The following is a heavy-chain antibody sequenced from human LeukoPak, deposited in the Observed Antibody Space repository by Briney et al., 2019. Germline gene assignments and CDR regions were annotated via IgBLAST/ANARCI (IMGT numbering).Heavy chain of an antibody. J-gene: IGHJ4*02. CDR3: ARDREMRSGFTFDY. D-gene: IGHD5-24*01. CDR1: GFTFSSYS. Sequence: GGSLRLSCAASGFTFSSYSMNWVRQAPGKGLEWVSSISSSSSYIYYADSVKGRFTISRDNAKNSLYLQMNSLRAEDTAVYYCARDREMRSGFTFDYWGQGTWSPSPQ. V-gene: IGHV3-21*01. CDR2: ISSSSSYI.